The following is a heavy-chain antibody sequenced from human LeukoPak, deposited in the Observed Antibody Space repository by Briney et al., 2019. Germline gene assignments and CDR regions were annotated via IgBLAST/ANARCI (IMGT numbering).Heavy chain of an antibody. J-gene: IGHJ4*02. Sequence: QSGGSLRLSCAASGFTFSSYSMNWVRQAPGKGLGWVSYISSSSSTIYYADSVKGRFTISRDNAKNSLYLQMNSLRAEDTAAYYCARGGEDYDGGPDYWGQGTLVTVSS. D-gene: IGHD4-17*01. CDR1: GFTFSSYS. CDR2: ISSSSSTI. CDR3: ARGGEDYDGGPDY. V-gene: IGHV3-48*01.